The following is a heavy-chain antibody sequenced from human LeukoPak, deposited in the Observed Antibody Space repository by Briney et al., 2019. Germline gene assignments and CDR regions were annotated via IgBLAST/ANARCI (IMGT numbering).Heavy chain of an antibody. D-gene: IGHD3-10*01. V-gene: IGHV3-9*01. CDR2: ITWNSGSI. Sequence: GGSLRLSCAASGFTLDDYAMHGVRQAPGKGLEWLSGITWNSGSIAYADSVKGRFTISRDNAKNSLYLQMNSLRAEDTALYYCAKDSSSMITMVRGVIRYFDYWGQGTLVTVSS. J-gene: IGHJ4*02. CDR1: GFTLDDYA. CDR3: AKDSSSMITMVRGVIRYFDY.